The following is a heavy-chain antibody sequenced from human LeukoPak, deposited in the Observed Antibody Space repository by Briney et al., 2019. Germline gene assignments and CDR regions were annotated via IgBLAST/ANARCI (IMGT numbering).Heavy chain of an antibody. J-gene: IGHJ5*02. Sequence: GASVTVSFTVSGYTLTELSMHWVRQAPGKGLEWMGGFDPEDGETIYAQKFQGRVTMTEDTSTDTAYMELSSLRSEDTAVYYCAALVGATSWFDPWGQGTLVTVSS. D-gene: IGHD1-26*01. CDR1: GYTLTELS. CDR3: AALVGATSWFDP. V-gene: IGHV1-24*01. CDR2: FDPEDGET.